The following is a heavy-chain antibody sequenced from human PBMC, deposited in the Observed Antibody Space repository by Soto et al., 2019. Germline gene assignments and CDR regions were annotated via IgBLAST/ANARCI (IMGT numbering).Heavy chain of an antibody. CDR1: GFTFRTYA. V-gene: IGHV3-23*01. CDR2: IGADGDGI. Sequence: EVHLLESGGGLLQPGGSLRLSCVASGFTFRTYAVAWIRQAPGKGLEWVSVIGADGDGIQYADPVEGRFTISRDNSQSSLYLQMNSLRAEDTAVYYYAKYSTTAASRYFDLWGQGTLVTVAS. J-gene: IGHJ4*02. D-gene: IGHD1-1*01. CDR3: AKYSTTAASRYFDL.